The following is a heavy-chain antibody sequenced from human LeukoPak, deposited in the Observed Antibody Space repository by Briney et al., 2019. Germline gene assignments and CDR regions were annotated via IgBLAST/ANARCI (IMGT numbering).Heavy chain of an antibody. J-gene: IGHJ4*02. CDR1: GYTFTSYG. CDR2: ISAYNGNT. D-gene: IGHD2-15*01. V-gene: IGHV1-18*04. Sequence: ASVKVSCKASGYTFTSYGFSWVRQAPGQGLEWMGWISAYNGNTNYAQKLQGRVTMTTDTSTSTAYMEPRSLRSDDTAVYYCAREGSGGSPMEYWGQGTLVTVSS. CDR3: AREGSGGSPMEY.